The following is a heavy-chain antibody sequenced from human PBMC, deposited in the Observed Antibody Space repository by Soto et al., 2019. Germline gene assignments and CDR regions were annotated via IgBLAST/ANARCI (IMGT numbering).Heavy chain of an antibody. V-gene: IGHV4-30-2*01. Sequence: SETLSLTCAVSGGSISSGGYSWSWIRQPPGKGLEWIGYIYHSGSTYYNQSLKSRVTISVDRSKNQFSLKLSSVTAADTAVYYCARDRLLWFGATYYYGMDVWGQGTTVTVSS. CDR3: ARDRLLWFGATYYYGMDV. CDR1: GGSISSGGYS. D-gene: IGHD3-10*01. CDR2: IYHSGST. J-gene: IGHJ6*02.